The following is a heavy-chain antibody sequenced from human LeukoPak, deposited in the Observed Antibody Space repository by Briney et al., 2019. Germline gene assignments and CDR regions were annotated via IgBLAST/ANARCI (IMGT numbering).Heavy chain of an antibody. J-gene: IGHJ4*02. CDR1: GFTFSDYY. D-gene: IGHD5-24*01. V-gene: IGHV3-11*01. CDR2: ISSSGSTT. CDR3: ARVGRDGYNWFDY. Sequence: GGSLRLSCAASGFTFSDYYMSWIRQAPGKGLEWVSYISSSGSTTYYADSVKGRFTISRDNAKNSLYLQMNSLRAEDTAVYYCARVGRDGYNWFDYWGQGTLVTVPS.